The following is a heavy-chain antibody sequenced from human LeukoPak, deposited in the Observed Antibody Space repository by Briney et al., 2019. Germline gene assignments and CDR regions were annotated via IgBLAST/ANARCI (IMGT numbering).Heavy chain of an antibody. CDR2: MNPNSGNT. Sequence: ASVKVSCKASGYTFTSYDINWVRQATGQGLEWMGWMNPNSGNTGYAQKFQGRVTMARNTSISTAYMELSSLSSVTAADTAVYYCARHEAAAAAYGPFDYWGQGTLVTVSS. D-gene: IGHD6-13*01. J-gene: IGHJ4*02. CDR1: GYTFTSYD. CDR3: ARHEAAAAAYGPFDY. V-gene: IGHV1-8*01.